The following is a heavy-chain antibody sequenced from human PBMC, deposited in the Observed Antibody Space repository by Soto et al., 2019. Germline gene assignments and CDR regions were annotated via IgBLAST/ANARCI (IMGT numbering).Heavy chain of an antibody. CDR1: GYTFTSYA. D-gene: IGHD5-12*01. CDR3: ARESPQVAPFDY. Sequence: GASVKVSCKASGYTFTSYAMHWVRQAPGQRLEWMGWINAGNGNTKYSQKFQGRVTITRDTSASTAYMELSSLRSEDTAVYYCARESPQVAPFDYWGQGTLVTVSS. V-gene: IGHV1-3*01. CDR2: INAGNGNT. J-gene: IGHJ4*02.